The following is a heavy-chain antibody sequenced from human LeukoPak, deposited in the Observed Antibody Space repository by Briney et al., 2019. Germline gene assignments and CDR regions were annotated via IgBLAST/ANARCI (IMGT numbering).Heavy chain of an antibody. J-gene: IGHJ4*02. CDR2: INPNSGGT. D-gene: IGHD5-24*01. CDR1: GYTFTGYY. V-gene: IGHV1-2*02. Sequence: ASVKVSCKASGYTFTGYYMHWVRQAPGQGLEWMGWINPNSGGTNYAQRFQGRVTMTRDTSISTAYMELSRLRSDDTAVYYCARATRTVEMAPGDYWGQGTLVTVSS. CDR3: ARATRTVEMAPGDY.